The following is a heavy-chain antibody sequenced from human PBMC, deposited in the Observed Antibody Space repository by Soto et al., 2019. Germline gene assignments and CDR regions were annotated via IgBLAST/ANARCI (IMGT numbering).Heavy chain of an antibody. V-gene: IGHV3-74*02. CDR1: GFTFSSYW. J-gene: IGHJ6*02. D-gene: IGHD3-10*01. CDR3: ASDLSGRADV. CDR2: MNEDGGTT. Sequence: LVESGGGFVRPGGSLRLSCAASGFTFSSYWMHWVRQAPGKGLVWVSRMNEDGGTTDYADSVKGRFTITRDNAKNTLYLQMNSLRVEDAAVYYCASDLSGRADVWGQGTTVTVSS.